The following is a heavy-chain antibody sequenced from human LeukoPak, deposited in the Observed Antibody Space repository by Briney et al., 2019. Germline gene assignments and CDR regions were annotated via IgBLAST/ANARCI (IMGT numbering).Heavy chain of an antibody. J-gene: IGHJ4*02. D-gene: IGHD3-9*01. Sequence: RPSETLSLTCTVSGGSISSGSYYWSWIRQPAGKGLEWIGRIYTSGSTNYNPSLKSRVTISVDTSKNQFSLKLSSVTAADTAVYYCARETETYYDILTGYSATDYWGQGTLVIVSS. CDR1: GGSISSGSYY. CDR3: ARETETYYDILTGYSATDY. CDR2: IYTSGST. V-gene: IGHV4-61*02.